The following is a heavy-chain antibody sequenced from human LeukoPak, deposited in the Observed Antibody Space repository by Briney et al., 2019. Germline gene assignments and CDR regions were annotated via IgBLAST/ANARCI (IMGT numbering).Heavy chain of an antibody. V-gene: IGHV4-31*03. CDR3: ARGIAVAGTFEY. Sequence: SQTQSLTCTVSGGSISSGGYYWSWIRQHPGKGLEWIGYIYYSGSTYYNPSLKSRVTISVDTSKNQFSLKLSSVTAADTAVYYCARGIAVAGTFEYWGQGTLVTVSS. CDR1: GGSISSGGYY. CDR2: IYYSGST. J-gene: IGHJ4*02. D-gene: IGHD6-19*01.